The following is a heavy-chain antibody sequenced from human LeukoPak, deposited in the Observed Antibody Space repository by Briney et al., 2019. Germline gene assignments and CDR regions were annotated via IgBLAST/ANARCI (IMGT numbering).Heavy chain of an antibody. Sequence: GSSVKVSCTASGGTFSSYAISWVRQAPGQGLEWMGGIIPIFGTANYAQKFQGRVTITTDESTSTAYMELSSLRSEDTAVYYCARTGEHWFDPWGQGTLVTVSS. J-gene: IGHJ5*02. CDR2: IIPIFGTA. D-gene: IGHD3-10*01. V-gene: IGHV1-69*05. CDR3: ARTGEHWFDP. CDR1: GGTFSSYA.